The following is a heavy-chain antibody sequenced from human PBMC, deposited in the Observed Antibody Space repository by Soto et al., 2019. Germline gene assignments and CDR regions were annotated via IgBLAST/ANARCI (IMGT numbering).Heavy chain of an antibody. V-gene: IGHV4-59*01. D-gene: IGHD3-9*01. Sequence: PSETLSLTCTFSCGSIISYYWSWIRQPPGKGLEWIGYIYYSGSTNYNPSLKSRVTISVDTSKNQFSLKLSSVTAADTAVYYCARERYDILTGYPKNNYYYYGMDVWGQGTTVTVSS. CDR3: ARERYDILTGYPKNNYYYYGMDV. CDR2: IYYSGST. CDR1: CGSIISYY. J-gene: IGHJ6*02.